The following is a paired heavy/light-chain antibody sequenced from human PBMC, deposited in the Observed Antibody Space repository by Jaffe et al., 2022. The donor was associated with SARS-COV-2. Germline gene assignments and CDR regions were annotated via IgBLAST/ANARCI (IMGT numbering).Light chain of an antibody. Sequence: DIQMTQSPSSLSASVGDRVTITCRASQTISNFLNWYQQKPGKAPKLLIYAASSLQSGVPSRFSGSGSGTDFTLTISSLQPEDFASYYCQQSYRSPLIFGGGTKVEIK. CDR3: QQSYRSPLI. J-gene: IGKJ4*01. CDR2: AAS. V-gene: IGKV1-39*01. CDR1: QTISNF.
Heavy chain of an antibody. CDR3: ARSTPGCGGDCRHDY. Sequence: QVQLVQSGAEVKKPGASVKVSCKASGYTFTNYAMHWVRQAPGQRLEWMGWINGGNGDTKYSQKFQGRVTITRDTSASTAYMELSSLTSEDTAVYYCARSTPGCGGDCRHDYWGQGTLVTVSS. CDR1: GYTFTNYA. D-gene: IGHD2-21*02. J-gene: IGHJ4*02. CDR2: INGGNGDT. V-gene: IGHV1-3*01.